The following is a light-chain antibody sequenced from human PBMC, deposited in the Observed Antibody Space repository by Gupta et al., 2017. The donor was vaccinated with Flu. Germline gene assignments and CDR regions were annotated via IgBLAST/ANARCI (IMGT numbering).Light chain of an antibody. CDR1: SNDVGGYNF. Sequence: QSALTQPASVSGSPGQSITISCTGTSNDVGGYNFVSWYQQHPGKAPKLMIYEVSDRPSGVSNRFSGSKSGNTASLTISGLQADDEADYYCSSRRSSSALAIFGGGTRLTVL. V-gene: IGLV2-14*01. CDR2: EVS. J-gene: IGLJ2*01. CDR3: SSRRSSSALAI.